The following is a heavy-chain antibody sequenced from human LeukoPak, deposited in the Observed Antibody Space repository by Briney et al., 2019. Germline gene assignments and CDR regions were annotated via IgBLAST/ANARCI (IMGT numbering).Heavy chain of an antibody. D-gene: IGHD4-17*01. J-gene: IGHJ6*03. CDR1: GGSISSSNW. CDR2: IYHSGST. CDR3: ARAYGDYYYYYMDV. V-gene: IGHV4-4*02. Sequence: SETLSLTCAVSGGSISSSNWWSWVRQPPGKGLEWIGEIYHSGSTNYNPSLKSRVTISVDTSKNQFSLKLSSVTAADTAVYYCARAYGDYYYYYMDVWGKGTTVTVSS.